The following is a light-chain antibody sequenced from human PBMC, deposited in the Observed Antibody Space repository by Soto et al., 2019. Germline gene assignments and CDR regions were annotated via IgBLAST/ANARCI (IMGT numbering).Light chain of an antibody. J-gene: IGLJ1*01. CDR1: SSDVGGYYY. CDR3: SSYTAGGTI. CDR2: EVS. V-gene: IGLV2-14*01. Sequence: QAVVTQPASVSGSPGQSITISCTGTSSDVGGYYYVSWYQQLPGKAPKLMISEVSNRPSGVSNRFSGSKSGNTASLTISGLQAEDEADYYCSSYTAGGTIFGTGTKVTVL.